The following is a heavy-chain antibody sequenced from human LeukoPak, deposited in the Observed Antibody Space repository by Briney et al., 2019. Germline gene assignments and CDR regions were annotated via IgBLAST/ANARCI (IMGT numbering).Heavy chain of an antibody. V-gene: IGHV1-8*01. Sequence: ASVKVSCKASGYTFTSYDINWVRQATGQGLEWMGWMNPNSGNTGYAQKFQGRVTMTRNTSISTAYMELSSLRSEDTAVYYCARGRDFWNGYGFDYWGQGTLVTVSS. CDR1: GYTFTSYD. J-gene: IGHJ4*02. CDR2: MNPNSGNT. D-gene: IGHD3-3*01. CDR3: ARGRDFWNGYGFDY.